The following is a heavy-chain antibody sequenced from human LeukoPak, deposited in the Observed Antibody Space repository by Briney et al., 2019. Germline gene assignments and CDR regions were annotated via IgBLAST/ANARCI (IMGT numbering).Heavy chain of an antibody. D-gene: IGHD4-17*01. V-gene: IGHV3-66*01. CDR1: GFTVSSNY. CDR2: IYSGGST. CDR3: ARENFRGDYLPFFDY. J-gene: IGHJ4*02. Sequence: GGSLRLSCAASGFTVSSNYMSWVRQAPGKGLEWVSVIYSGGSTYYADSVKGRFTISRDNSKNTLYLQMNSLRAEDTAVYYCARENFRGDYLPFFDYWGQGTLVTVSS.